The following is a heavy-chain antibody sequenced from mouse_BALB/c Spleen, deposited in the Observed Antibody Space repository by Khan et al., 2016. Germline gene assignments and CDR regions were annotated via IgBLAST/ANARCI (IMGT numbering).Heavy chain of an antibody. CDR1: GYTFTNYT. J-gene: IGHJ2*01. V-gene: IGHV1-4*02. CDR3: AKWEIYYDYFRVREYYFDY. CDR2: INPSSVYT. Sequence: QVQLQQSAAELVRPGASVKMSCRASGYTFTNYTMHWVKQRPGQGLEWIGYINPSSVYTEYNQKFKDKTTLTADTSSSTAYMQLSSLTSEDSAVYYCAKWEIYYDYFRVREYYFDYWGQGTTLTVSS. D-gene: IGHD2-4*01.